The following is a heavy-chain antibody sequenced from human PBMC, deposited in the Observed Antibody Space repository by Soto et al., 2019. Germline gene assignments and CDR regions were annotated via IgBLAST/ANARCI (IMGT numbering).Heavy chain of an antibody. Sequence: SETLSLTCAVYGGSFSGYYWSWIRQPPGKGLEWIGEINHSGSTNYNPSLKSRVTISVDTSKNQFSLKLSSVTAADKAAYYCARGKGYSSSWYLGHWFDPWGQGTLVTVSS. J-gene: IGHJ5*02. CDR1: GGSFSGYY. V-gene: IGHV4-34*01. D-gene: IGHD6-13*01. CDR2: INHSGST. CDR3: ARGKGYSSSWYLGHWFDP.